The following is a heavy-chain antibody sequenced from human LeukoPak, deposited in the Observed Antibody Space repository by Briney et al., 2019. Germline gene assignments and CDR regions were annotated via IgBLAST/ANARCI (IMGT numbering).Heavy chain of an antibody. D-gene: IGHD2-2*01. CDR2: IKQDGSEK. Sequence: GGSLRLSCAASGFTFSSYAMSWVRQAPGKGLEWVANIKQDGSEKYYVDSVKGRFTISRDNAKNSLYLQMNSLRAEDTAVYYCAREYCSSTSCSLVDFWGQGTLVTVSS. V-gene: IGHV3-7*01. J-gene: IGHJ4*02. CDR1: GFTFSSYA. CDR3: AREYCSSTSCSLVDF.